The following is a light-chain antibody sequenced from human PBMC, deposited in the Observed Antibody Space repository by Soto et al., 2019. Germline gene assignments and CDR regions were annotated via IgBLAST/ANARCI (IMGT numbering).Light chain of an antibody. CDR1: SSNIGSNS. V-gene: IGLV1-44*01. J-gene: IGLJ1*01. CDR2: STN. CDR3: ASWDDSLNGLYV. Sequence: VLTQPPSSSGTPGQRVTISCSGSSSNIGSNSVNWYQQLPGTAPKLLIYSTNQRPSGVPDRFSGSKSGTSASLAISRLQSDDEADYYCASWDDSLNGLYVFGTGTKVTVL.